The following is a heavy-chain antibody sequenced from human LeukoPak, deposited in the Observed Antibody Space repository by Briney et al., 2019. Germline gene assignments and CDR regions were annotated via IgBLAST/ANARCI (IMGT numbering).Heavy chain of an antibody. V-gene: IGHV1-2*02. Sequence: ASVKVSCKASGYTFTGYYMHWVRQAPGQGLEWMGWINPNSGGTNYAQKFQGRVTMTTDTSTSTAYMELRSLRSDDTAVYYCATCLSSTSCPADYWGQGTLVTVSS. CDR1: GYTFTGYY. CDR3: ATCLSSTSCPADY. CDR2: INPNSGGT. J-gene: IGHJ4*02. D-gene: IGHD2-2*01.